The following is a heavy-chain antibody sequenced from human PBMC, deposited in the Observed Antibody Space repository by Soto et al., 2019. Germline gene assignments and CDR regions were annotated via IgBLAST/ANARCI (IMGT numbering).Heavy chain of an antibody. J-gene: IGHJ1*01. V-gene: IGHV4-34*01. D-gene: IGHD6-19*01. Sequence: QVQLQQWGAGLLKPSETLSLTCAVYGGSFSGYYWSWIRQPPGKGLEWIGEINHSGSTNYNPSLKSRVTISVDTSKNQVSLKLSSVPEADTAVYYCARGPSSGWYPRYFQHWGQGTLVTVSS. CDR2: INHSGST. CDR1: GGSFSGYY. CDR3: ARGPSSGWYPRYFQH.